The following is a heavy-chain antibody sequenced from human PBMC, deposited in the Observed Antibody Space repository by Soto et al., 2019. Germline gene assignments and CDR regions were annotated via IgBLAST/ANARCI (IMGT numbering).Heavy chain of an antibody. V-gene: IGHV2-5*04. CDR1: GFSLITTGSG. Sequence: QITLKESGPPLVEPTQTLTLTCTFSGFSLITTGSGVAWIRQPPGKALEWLALIYWDDDKRYSPCLKSRLTITKHTAKDEVDRTMTNMDPVDTGTYFCVLRMAAVTTFGMDVWGQGTAVSVSS. D-gene: IGHD4-17*01. CDR3: VLRMAAVTTFGMDV. J-gene: IGHJ6*02. CDR2: IYWDDDK.